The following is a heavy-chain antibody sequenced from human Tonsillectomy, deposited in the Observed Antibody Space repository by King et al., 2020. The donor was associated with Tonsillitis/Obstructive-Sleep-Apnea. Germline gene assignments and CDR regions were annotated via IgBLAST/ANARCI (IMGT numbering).Heavy chain of an antibody. J-gene: IGHJ6*03. V-gene: IGHV1-18*01. D-gene: IGHD6-6*01. CDR3: ARAYSSSSGLLDYHYMDV. CDR2: ISTYNGNT. Sequence: VQLVQSGAEVKKPGASVKVSCKASGYTFTSYGISWVRQAPGQGLEWMGWISTYNGNTNYAQKLQGRVTMTTDTSTSTAYMELRSLRSDDTAVYYCARAYSSSSGLLDYHYMDVWGKGTTVTVSS. CDR1: GYTFTSYG.